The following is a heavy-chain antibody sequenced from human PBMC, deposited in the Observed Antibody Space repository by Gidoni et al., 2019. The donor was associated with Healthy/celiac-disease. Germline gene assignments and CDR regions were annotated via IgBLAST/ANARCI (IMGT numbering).Heavy chain of an antibody. D-gene: IGHD3-16*02. CDR2: ISSSSSTI. CDR3: ARDDYVWGSYRFDY. CDR1: GFTFSSYS. V-gene: IGHV3-48*04. J-gene: IGHJ4*02. Sequence: EVQLVESGGGLVQPGGSLRLSCAASGFTFSSYSMNWVRQAPGKGLEWVSYISSSSSTIYYADSVKGRFSISRDNAKNSLYLQMNSLRAEDTAVYYCARDDYVWGSYRFDYWGQGTLVTVSS.